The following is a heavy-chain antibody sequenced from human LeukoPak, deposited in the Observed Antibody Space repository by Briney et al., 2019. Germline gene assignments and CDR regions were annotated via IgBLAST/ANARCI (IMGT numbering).Heavy chain of an antibody. CDR3: ARPNYYGSGRNYYFDY. J-gene: IGHJ4*02. D-gene: IGHD3-10*01. CDR1: GYSFTSYW. CDR2: IDPSDSYT. Sequence: TGESLKISCKGSGYSFTSYWISWVCQMPGKGLEWMGRIDPSDSYTNYSPSFQGHVTISADKSISTAYLQWSSLKASDTAMYYCARPNYYGSGRNYYFDYWGQGTLVTVSS. V-gene: IGHV5-10-1*01.